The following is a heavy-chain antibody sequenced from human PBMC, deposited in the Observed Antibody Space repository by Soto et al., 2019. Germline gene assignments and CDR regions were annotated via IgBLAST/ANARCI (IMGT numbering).Heavy chain of an antibody. CDR2: IKPTGGST. J-gene: IGHJ4*02. V-gene: IGHV1-46*01. Sequence: ASVKVSCKASGYTFTSYYMHWVRQAPGQGLEWMGMIKPTGGSTSYAQKFQGRVTMTRDTSTSTVYMELSSLRSEDTPVYYCARDLGGWPDYWGQGTLVTVSS. D-gene: IGHD2-15*01. CDR3: ARDLGGWPDY. CDR1: GYTFTSYY.